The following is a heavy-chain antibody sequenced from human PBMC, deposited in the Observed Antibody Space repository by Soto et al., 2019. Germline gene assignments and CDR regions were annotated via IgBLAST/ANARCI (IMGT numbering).Heavy chain of an antibody. J-gene: IGHJ5*02. Sequence: GGSLRLSCAASGFTFSSYWMHWVRQAPGKGLVWVSRINSDGSSTSHADSVKGRFTISRDNAKNTLYLQMNSLRAEDTAVYYCASPIAVAGTDGEWFDPWGQGTLVTVSS. CDR3: ASPIAVAGTDGEWFDP. V-gene: IGHV3-74*01. CDR2: INSDGSST. CDR1: GFTFSSYW. D-gene: IGHD6-19*01.